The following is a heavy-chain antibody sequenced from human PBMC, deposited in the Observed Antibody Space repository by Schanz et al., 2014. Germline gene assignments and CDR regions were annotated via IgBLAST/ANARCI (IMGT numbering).Heavy chain of an antibody. Sequence: DVQLLESGGGLVQPGGSLRLSCAASGFTFSSHWMHWVRQDPGKGLVWVARINSVGSNTDYADSVTGRFTISRDNAKNTLYLQMDSLRAEDTAVYYCARDLPRTFLFDYWGQGTLVTVSS. CDR3: ARDLPRTFLFDY. V-gene: IGHV3-74*01. CDR2: INSVGSNT. J-gene: IGHJ4*02. CDR1: GFTFSSHW.